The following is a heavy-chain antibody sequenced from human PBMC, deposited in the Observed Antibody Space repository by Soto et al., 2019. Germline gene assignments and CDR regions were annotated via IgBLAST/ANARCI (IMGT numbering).Heavy chain of an antibody. CDR3: VLLTVARNYGMDV. J-gene: IGHJ6*02. Sequence: PGESLRLSCAASGFTFSSYEMNWVRQAPGKGLEWVSYISSSGSTIYYADSVKGRFTISRDNAKNSLYLQMNSLRAEDTAVYYCVLLTVARNYGMDVWGQGTTVTVSS. D-gene: IGHD6-19*01. CDR1: GFTFSSYE. V-gene: IGHV3-48*03. CDR2: ISSSGSTI.